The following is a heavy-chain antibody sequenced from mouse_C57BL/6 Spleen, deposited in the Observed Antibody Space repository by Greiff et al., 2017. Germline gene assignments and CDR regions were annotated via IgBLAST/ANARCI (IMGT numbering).Heavy chain of an antibody. Sequence: EVKLQESGPELVKPGASVKIPCKASGYTFTDYNMDWVKQSHGKSLEWIGDINPNNGGTIYNQKFKGKATLTVDKSSSTAYMELRSLTSEDTAVYYCARKGGLRYAMDYWGQGTSVTVSS. J-gene: IGHJ4*01. CDR3: ARKGGLRYAMDY. V-gene: IGHV1-18*01. CDR2: INPNNGGT. CDR1: GYTFTDYN.